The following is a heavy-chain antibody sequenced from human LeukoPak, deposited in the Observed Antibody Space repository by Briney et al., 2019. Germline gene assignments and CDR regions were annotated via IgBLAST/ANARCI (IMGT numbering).Heavy chain of an antibody. J-gene: IGHJ4*02. D-gene: IGHD3-3*01. CDR2: ISYDGSNK. CDR3: ARVLRFLEWLPADY. Sequence: GRSLRLSCAASGFTFSSYAMHWVRQAPGKGLEWVAVISYDGSNKYYADSVKGRFTISRDNSKNTLYLQMNSLRAEDTAVYYRARVLRFLEWLPADYWGQGTLVTVSS. CDR1: GFTFSSYA. V-gene: IGHV3-30-3*01.